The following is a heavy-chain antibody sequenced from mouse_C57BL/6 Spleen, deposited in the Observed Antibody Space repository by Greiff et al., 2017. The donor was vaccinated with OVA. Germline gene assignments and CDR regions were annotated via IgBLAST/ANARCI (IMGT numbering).Heavy chain of an antibody. CDR2: INPNNGGT. D-gene: IGHD2-4*01. CDR3: AIYYDYDAGFAY. V-gene: IGHV1-26*01. J-gene: IGHJ3*01. CDR1: GYTFTDYY. Sequence: EVQLQQSGPELVKPGASVKISCKASGYTFTDYYMNWVKQSPGKSLEWIGDINPNNGGTSYNQKFKGKATLTVDKSSSTAYMELRSLTSEDSAVYYCAIYYDYDAGFAYWGQGTLVTVSA.